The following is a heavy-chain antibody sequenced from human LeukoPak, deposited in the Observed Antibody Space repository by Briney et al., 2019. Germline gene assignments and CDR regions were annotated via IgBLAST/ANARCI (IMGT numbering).Heavy chain of an antibody. CDR3: AREDIVNISWFDP. Sequence: GASVKVSCKASGYTFTSYAMHWVRQAPGQRLEWMGWINAGNGNTKYSQKFQGRVTITRDTSASTAYMELSSLRSEDTAVYYCAREDIVNISWFDPWGQGTLVTVSS. CDR2: INAGNGNT. J-gene: IGHJ5*02. D-gene: IGHD2-15*01. CDR1: GYTFTSYA. V-gene: IGHV1-3*01.